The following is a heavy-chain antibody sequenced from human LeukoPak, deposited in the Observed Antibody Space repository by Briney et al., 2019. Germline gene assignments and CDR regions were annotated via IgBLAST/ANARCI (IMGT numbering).Heavy chain of an antibody. CDR1: GYTFSSYG. D-gene: IGHD3-22*01. Sequence: ASVKVSCKASGYTFSSYGISWVRQAPGQGLEWRGWISAYNGNTNYAQKLQGRVTMTTDTSTSTAYMELRSLRSDDTAVYYCARDYKSYYYDSSGYYYHLVDCGYWGQGTLVTVSS. CDR3: ARDYKSYYYDSSGYYYHLVDCGY. J-gene: IGHJ4*02. V-gene: IGHV1-18*01. CDR2: ISAYNGNT.